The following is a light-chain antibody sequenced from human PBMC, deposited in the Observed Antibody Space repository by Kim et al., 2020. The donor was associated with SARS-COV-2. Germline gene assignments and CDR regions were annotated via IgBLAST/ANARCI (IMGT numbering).Light chain of an antibody. CDR3: QVWETTINQGI. CDR1: NIGSKS. CDR2: YDS. Sequence: PGQTARITCGGDNIGSKSVHCYQQKAGQAPVLVTFYDSDRPSGIPERFSGSNSGSTATLTISRTEVGDEGDYYCQVWETTINQGIFGGGTKVTVL. V-gene: IGLV3-21*01. J-gene: IGLJ2*01.